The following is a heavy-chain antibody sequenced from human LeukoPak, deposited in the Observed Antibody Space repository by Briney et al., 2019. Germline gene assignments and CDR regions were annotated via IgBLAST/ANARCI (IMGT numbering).Heavy chain of an antibody. D-gene: IGHD3-9*01. CDR1: GGSISSINSNY. CDR2: IYNSGST. V-gene: IGHV4-61*05. Sequence: SETLSLTCTVSGGSISSINSNYCSWIRQPPGKGLEWIGYIYNSGSTNYNPSLKSRVTISVDTSKNQFSLKLSSVTAADTAVYYCARGRNILTGYYRYYGMDVWGQGTTVTVSS. CDR3: ARGRNILTGYYRYYGMDV. J-gene: IGHJ6*02.